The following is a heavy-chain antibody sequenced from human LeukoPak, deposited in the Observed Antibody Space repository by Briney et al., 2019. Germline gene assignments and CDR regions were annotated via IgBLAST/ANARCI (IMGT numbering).Heavy chain of an antibody. CDR2: ISSPSTTI. CDR3: ARDYDFWSGDSPEYYFDY. D-gene: IGHD3-3*01. J-gene: IGHJ4*02. Sequence: GGSLRLSCAASGFSFSSHSMNWVRQAPGKGLEWVSYISSPSTTIYYADSVKGRFTISRDNAKNSLFLQMSSLRAEDTAVYYCARDYDFWSGDSPEYYFDYWGQGTLVTVSS. CDR1: GFSFSSHS. V-gene: IGHV3-48*01.